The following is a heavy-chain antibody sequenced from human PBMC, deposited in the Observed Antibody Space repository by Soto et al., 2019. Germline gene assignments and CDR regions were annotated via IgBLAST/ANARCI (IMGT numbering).Heavy chain of an antibody. Sequence: QVQLVQSGAEVKRPESSMKVSCKPSGGTFNNYAINWVRQAPGQGLEWMGAIIPISGTTKYAQKFQGRVTTTSEKTTSTVYMDLISLRSEDTAVYYCARWGGLACSGAVCFKKPFDYWDQGTLVTVSS. D-gene: IGHD2-15*01. V-gene: IGHV1-69*06. J-gene: IGHJ4*02. CDR1: GGTFNNYA. CDR2: IIPISGTT. CDR3: ARWGGLACSGAVCFKKPFDY.